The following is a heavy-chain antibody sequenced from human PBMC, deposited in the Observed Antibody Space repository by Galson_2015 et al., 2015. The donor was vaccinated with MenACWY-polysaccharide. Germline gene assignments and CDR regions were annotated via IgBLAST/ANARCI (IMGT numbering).Heavy chain of an antibody. CDR1: GGTFSSYA. V-gene: IGHV1-69*04. D-gene: IGHD5-24*01. CDR3: REMATITGYGGMDV. Sequence: SVKVSCKASGGTFSSYAISWVRQAPGQGLEWMGRIIPILGIANYAQKFQGRVTITADKSTSTAYMELSSLRSEDTAVYYCREMATITGYGGMDVWGQGTTVTVSS. CDR2: IIPILGIA. J-gene: IGHJ6*02.